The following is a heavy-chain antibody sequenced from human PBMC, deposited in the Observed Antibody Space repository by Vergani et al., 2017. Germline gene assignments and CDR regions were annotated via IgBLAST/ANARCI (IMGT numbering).Heavy chain of an antibody. J-gene: IGHJ4*02. CDR1: GFTFSNYG. V-gene: IGHV3-30*02. CDR2: IRYDGSNT. Sequence: VQLLESGGGLVQPGGSLRLSCGASGFTFSNYGMHWVRQAQGKGLEWVTFIRYDGSNTYYADSVKGRFTISRDNSKNTLFLQMNSLRPEDTAVYYCARDTVTGSRYFDYWGQGTLVTVSS. D-gene: IGHD6-19*01. CDR3: ARDTVTGSRYFDY.